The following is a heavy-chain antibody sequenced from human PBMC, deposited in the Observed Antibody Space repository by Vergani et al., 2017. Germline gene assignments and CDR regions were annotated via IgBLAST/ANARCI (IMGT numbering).Heavy chain of an antibody. CDR2: IDPSDSYT. V-gene: IGHV5-10-1*01. CDR1: GYSFTSYW. CDR3: ARQVAVAGKWWGPYYYYGMDV. Sequence: EVQLVQSGAEVKKPGESLRISCKGSGYSFTSYWISWVRQMPGKGLEWMGRIDPSDSYTNYSPSFQGHVTISADKSISTAYLQWSSLKASDTAMYYCARQVAVAGKWWGPYYYYGMDVWGQGTLVTV. D-gene: IGHD6-19*01. J-gene: IGHJ6*02.